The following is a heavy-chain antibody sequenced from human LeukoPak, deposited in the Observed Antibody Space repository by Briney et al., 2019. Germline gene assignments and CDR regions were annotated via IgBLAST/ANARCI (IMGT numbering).Heavy chain of an antibody. CDR3: AKHDRYSSSWYYFDY. J-gene: IGHJ4*02. CDR1: GFTFSSYA. Sequence: GSLRLSCEASGFTFSSYAMSWVRQAPGKGLEWVLSISSNGGSTIYADYVKGRFTISRDNSKNTLYLQMNSLRAEDTAVYYCAKHDRYSSSWYYFDYWGQGTLVNVSS. V-gene: IGHV3-23*01. CDR2: ISSNGGST. D-gene: IGHD6-13*01.